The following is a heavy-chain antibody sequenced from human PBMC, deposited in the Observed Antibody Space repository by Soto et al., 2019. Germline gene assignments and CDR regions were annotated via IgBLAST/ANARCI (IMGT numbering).Heavy chain of an antibody. V-gene: IGHV3-33*01. Sequence: QVQLVESGGGVVQPGRSLRLSCAASGFTFSSYGMHWVRQAPGKGLEWVAVIWYDGSNKYYADSVKGRFTISRDNSKNTLYLQMNSLRAEDTAVYYCARDPSIAAAAPNWYFDLWGRGTLVTVSS. J-gene: IGHJ2*01. CDR3: ARDPSIAAAAPNWYFDL. CDR2: IWYDGSNK. D-gene: IGHD6-13*01. CDR1: GFTFSSYG.